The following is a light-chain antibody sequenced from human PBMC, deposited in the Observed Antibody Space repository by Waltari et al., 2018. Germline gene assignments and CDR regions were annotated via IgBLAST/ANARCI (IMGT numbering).Light chain of an antibody. CDR1: SGPLTSTSY. J-gene: IGLJ3*02. V-gene: IGLV8-61*01. CDR3: LLYMGSGIWV. CDR2: KAN. Sequence: QTVVTQEPSMSVSPGGTITLTSYLSSGPLTSTSYASCYQQSPGHTPRTLVYKANIRSSGVPERFSGSVLGNKAVLIITGAQAEDESTYYCLLYMGSGIWVFGGGTKLTVL.